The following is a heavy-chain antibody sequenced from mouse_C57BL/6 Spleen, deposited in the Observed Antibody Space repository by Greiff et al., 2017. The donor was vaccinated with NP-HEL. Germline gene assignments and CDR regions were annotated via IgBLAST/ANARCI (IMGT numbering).Heavy chain of an antibody. CDR3: AGITTVVAPKYFDV. J-gene: IGHJ1*03. Sequence: ESGPGLVKPSQSLSLTCSVTGYSITSGYYWNWIRQFPGNKLEWMGYISYDGSNNYNPSLQNRISITRDTSKNQFFLKLNSVTTEDTATYYCAGITTVVAPKYFDVWGTGTTVTVSS. D-gene: IGHD1-1*01. V-gene: IGHV3-6*01. CDR2: ISYDGSN. CDR1: GYSITSGYY.